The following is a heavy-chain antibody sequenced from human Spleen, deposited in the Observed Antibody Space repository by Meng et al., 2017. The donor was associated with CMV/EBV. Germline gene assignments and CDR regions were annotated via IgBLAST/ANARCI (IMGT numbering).Heavy chain of an antibody. D-gene: IGHD3-9*01. Sequence: WKASGYTSASYGLSWVRQAPGQGLEWMGWISPYNGNTKYAQKFQGRVTMTTDTSTSTAYMELRSLRSDDTAVYYCARDTSYFDWLFPVWGQGTLVTVSS. V-gene: IGHV1-18*01. CDR1: GYTSASYG. CDR3: ARDTSYFDWLFPV. CDR2: ISPYNGNT. J-gene: IGHJ4*02.